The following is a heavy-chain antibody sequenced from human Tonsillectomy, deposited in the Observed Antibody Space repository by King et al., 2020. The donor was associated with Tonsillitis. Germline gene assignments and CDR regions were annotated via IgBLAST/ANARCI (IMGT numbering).Heavy chain of an antibody. CDR1: GVTFDDHA. CDR2: ISGDGGST. V-gene: IGHV3-43*02. J-gene: IGHJ4*02. D-gene: IGHD2-21*02. Sequence: VQLVESGGGVVQPGGSLRLSCAASGVTFDDHAMHWVRQAPGKGLEWVSLISGDGGSTYYADSVRGRFTISRDNSKNSLSLQMNSLRREDTALYYCAKDTIGRAYCGGDCYFSFDYWGQGTLVTVSS. CDR3: AKDTIGRAYCGGDCYFSFDY.